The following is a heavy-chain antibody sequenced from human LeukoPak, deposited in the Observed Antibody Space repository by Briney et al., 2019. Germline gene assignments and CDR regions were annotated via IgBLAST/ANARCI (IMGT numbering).Heavy chain of an antibody. CDR2: ISAYNGNT. V-gene: IGHV1-18*01. Sequence: ASVKVSCKASGYTFTSYDINWVRQATGQGLEWMGWISAYNGNTNYAQKLQGRVTMTTDTSTSTAYMELRSLRSDDTAVYYCARDSGSYFDYWGQGTLVTVSS. CDR3: ARDSGSYFDY. CDR1: GYTFTSYD. J-gene: IGHJ4*02. D-gene: IGHD1-26*01.